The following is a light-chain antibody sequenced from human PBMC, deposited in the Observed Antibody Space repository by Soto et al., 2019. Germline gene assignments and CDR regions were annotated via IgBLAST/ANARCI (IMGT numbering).Light chain of an antibody. V-gene: IGLV2-14*01. CDR3: SSYLGSRTISGV. J-gene: IGLJ1*01. CDR1: TSDVGGYDY. Sequence: SVLTQPASVSGSPGQSITVPCTGTTSDVGGYDYVAWYQQHPGKAPKLMIYDVSSRPSGVSNRFSGSKSGNTASLTISGLQAEDEADYYCSSYLGSRTISGVFGTGTKVTV. CDR2: DVS.